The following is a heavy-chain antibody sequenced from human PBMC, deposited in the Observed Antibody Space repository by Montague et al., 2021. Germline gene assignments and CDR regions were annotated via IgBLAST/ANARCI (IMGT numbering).Heavy chain of an antibody. V-gene: IGHV3-7*05. CDR1: GFTFSSYW. J-gene: IGHJ4*02. CDR2: IKKDGTEK. Sequence: SLSLSLSASGFTFSSYWMIWVRQAPGEGLEWVASIKKDGTEKYYGDSVMGRFTISRDNAKTSLYLQMNALRAEDTAVYFCSRAWVRSGFDSWGQGTLVTVSS. CDR3: SRAWVRSGFDS. D-gene: IGHD4-17*01.